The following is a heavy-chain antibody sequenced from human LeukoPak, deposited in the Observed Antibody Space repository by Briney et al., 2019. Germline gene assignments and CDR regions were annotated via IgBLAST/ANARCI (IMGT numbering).Heavy chain of an antibody. Sequence: PSETLSLTCAVYGGSFSDYYWSWIRQPPGKGLEWIGETSHSGSTNYNPSLKSRVTISVDTSKNQFSLKLSSVTAADTAVYYCARQYSSGRIFDYWGQGTLVTVSS. D-gene: IGHD6-19*01. V-gene: IGHV4-34*01. CDR1: GGSFSDYY. CDR3: ARQYSSGRIFDY. J-gene: IGHJ4*02. CDR2: TSHSGST.